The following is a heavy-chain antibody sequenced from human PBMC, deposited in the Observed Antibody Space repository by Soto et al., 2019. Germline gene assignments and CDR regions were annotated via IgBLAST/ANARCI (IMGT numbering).Heavy chain of an antibody. CDR2: ISGSGGST. V-gene: IGHV3-23*01. J-gene: IGHJ3*02. CDR1: GLTFSSYA. CDR3: AKYKAIVVAAFDI. D-gene: IGHD3-22*01. Sequence: PGGSLRLSCAASGLTFSSYAMSWVRQAPGKGLEWVSAISGSGGSTYYADSVKGRFTISRDNSKNTLYLQMNSLRAEDTAVYYCAKYKAIVVAAFDIWGQGTMVTVSS.